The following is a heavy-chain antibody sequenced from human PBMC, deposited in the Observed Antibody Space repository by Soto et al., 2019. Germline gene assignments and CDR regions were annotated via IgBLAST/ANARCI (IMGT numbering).Heavy chain of an antibody. D-gene: IGHD1-1*01. J-gene: IGHJ4*02. CDR2: SSNSGSFT. V-gene: IGHV3-11*06. CDR3: VRSGDNYNLLDY. CDR1: GFTFSDYY. Sequence: GSLRLSCAASGFTFSDYYMSWIRQAPGKGLEWIGYSSNSGSFTRYADSVKGRFSISRDNAKNSLYLQMNSLRGEDTAIYYCVRSGDNYNLLDYWGQGTPVTVSS.